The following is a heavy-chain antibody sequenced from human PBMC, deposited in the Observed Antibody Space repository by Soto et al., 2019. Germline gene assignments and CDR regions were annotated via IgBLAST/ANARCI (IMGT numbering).Heavy chain of an antibody. V-gene: IGHV4-34*01. D-gene: IGHD3-9*01. CDR2: INHSGST. CDR3: ARGRGVILPGYSPGTYRFDY. CDR1: GGSFSGYY. Sequence: QVQLQQWGAGLLKPSETLSLTCAVYGGSFSGYYWSWIRQPPGKGLEWIGEINHSGSTNYNPSLKRRLTISVDHSKNPFSLKLVSVTAADSAVYYCARGRGVILPGYSPGTYRFDYWGQGTLVTFSA. J-gene: IGHJ4*02.